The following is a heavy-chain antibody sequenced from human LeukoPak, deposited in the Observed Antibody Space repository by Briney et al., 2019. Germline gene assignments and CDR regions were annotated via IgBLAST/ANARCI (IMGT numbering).Heavy chain of an antibody. J-gene: IGHJ4*02. CDR3: ARGILRPAAAAYFDY. CDR1: GGSISTHY. CDR2: IYYSGST. D-gene: IGHD2-2*01. V-gene: IGHV4-59*06. Sequence: SETLSLTCTVSGGSISTHYWSWIRQHPGKGLEWIGYIYYSGSTYYNPSLKSRVTISVDTSKNQFSLKLSSVTAADTAVYYCARGILRPAAAAYFDYWGQGTLVTVSS.